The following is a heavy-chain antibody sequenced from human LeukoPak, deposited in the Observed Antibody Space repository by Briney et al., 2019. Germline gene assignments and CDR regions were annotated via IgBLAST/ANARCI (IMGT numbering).Heavy chain of an antibody. CDR1: GFTFSSYS. CDR3: ARDLIAVAGISSD. CDR2: ISSSSSYI. V-gene: IGHV3-21*01. Sequence: GGSLRLSCAASGFTFSSYSMNWVRQAPGKGLEWVSSISSSSSYIYYADSVKGRFTISRDNAKNSLYLQMSSLRAEDTAVYYCARDLIAVAGISSDWGQGTLVTVSS. D-gene: IGHD6-19*01. J-gene: IGHJ4*02.